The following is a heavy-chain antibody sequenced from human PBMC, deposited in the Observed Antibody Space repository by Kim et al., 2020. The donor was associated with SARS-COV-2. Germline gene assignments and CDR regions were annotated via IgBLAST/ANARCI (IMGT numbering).Heavy chain of an antibody. Sequence: GGSLRLSCAASGFTFSSYDMHWVRQATGKGLEWVSAIGTAGDTYYPGSVKGRFTISRENAKNSLYLQMNSLRAGDTAVYYCARAPGIAAAGTEFGNYYYGMDVWGQGTTVTVSS. CDR1: GFTFSSYD. V-gene: IGHV3-13*04. D-gene: IGHD6-13*01. CDR2: IGTAGDT. CDR3: ARAPGIAAAGTEFGNYYYGMDV. J-gene: IGHJ6*02.